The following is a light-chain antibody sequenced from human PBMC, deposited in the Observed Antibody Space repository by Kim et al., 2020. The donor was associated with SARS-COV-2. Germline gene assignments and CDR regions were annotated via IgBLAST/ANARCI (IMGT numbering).Light chain of an antibody. V-gene: IGLV3-19*01. CDR2: VEN. J-gene: IGLJ1*01. CDR1: SRSTCV. CDR3: ISRDRSGKGYV. Sequence: TVKIAGPSGSRSTCVASQYRQKPRQAPVLVIYVENTRPSGIPDRFSGSTSRHPASLTITGAQAEDEADYCFISRDRSGKGYVFGTGTKVTVL.